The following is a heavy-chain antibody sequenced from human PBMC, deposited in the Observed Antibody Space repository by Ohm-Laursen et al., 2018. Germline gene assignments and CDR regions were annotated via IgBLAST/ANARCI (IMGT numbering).Heavy chain of an antibody. CDR2: IYYIGST. D-gene: IGHD1-14*01. V-gene: IGHV4-59*08. J-gene: IGHJ5*02. Sequence: TLSLTCTVSSGSINSHYWSWIRQPPGKGLEWIGNIYYIGSTNYNPSLKSRATISVDTSKNQFSLKLSSVTATDTAVYYCARLETGNWFDPWGQGTLVTVSS. CDR1: SGSINSHY. CDR3: ARLETGNWFDP.